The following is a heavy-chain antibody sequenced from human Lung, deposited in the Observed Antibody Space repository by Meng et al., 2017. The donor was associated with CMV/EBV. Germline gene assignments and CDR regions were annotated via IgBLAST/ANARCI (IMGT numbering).Heavy chain of an antibody. CDR1: GFTFSSYG. D-gene: IGHD3-3*01. CDR2: ISGSGSTI. J-gene: IGHJ6*02. CDR3: ARDPLYDLGNFYYYGMDV. V-gene: IGHV3-48*03. Sequence: GESLKISCVASGFTFSSYGVSWVRQAPGKGLEWVSYISGSGSTIYYADSVKGRFTISRDNAKNSLHLQMNSLRAEDTAVYYCARDPLYDLGNFYYYGMDVWXQGTTVXVSS.